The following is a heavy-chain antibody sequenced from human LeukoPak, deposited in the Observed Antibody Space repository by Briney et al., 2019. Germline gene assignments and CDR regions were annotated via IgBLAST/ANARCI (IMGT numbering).Heavy chain of an antibody. D-gene: IGHD3-10*01. Sequence: PGGSLRLSCAASGFTVSSDYMSWVRQAPGKGLEWVSVIYSDGNTYYADSVKGRFTISRDNSKNTVYLQMNSLRGEDTAVYYCAGDKAVRGVMDYWGQGTLVTVSS. CDR2: IYSDGNT. CDR3: AGDKAVRGVMDY. J-gene: IGHJ4*02. CDR1: GFTVSSDY. V-gene: IGHV3-66*01.